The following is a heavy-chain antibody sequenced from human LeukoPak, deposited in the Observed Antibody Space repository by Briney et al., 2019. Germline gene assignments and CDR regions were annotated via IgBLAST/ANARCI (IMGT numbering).Heavy chain of an antibody. Sequence: PSETLSLTCTVSGGSISSYYWSWIRQPPGKGLEWIGYIYYSGSTNYNPSLKSRLTISVDTSKNHFSLKLSSVTAADTAVYYCARRGNGDGANFDYWGQGTLVTVSS. J-gene: IGHJ4*02. D-gene: IGHD1-26*01. CDR2: IYYSGST. CDR1: GGSISSYY. CDR3: ARRGNGDGANFDY. V-gene: IGHV4-59*08.